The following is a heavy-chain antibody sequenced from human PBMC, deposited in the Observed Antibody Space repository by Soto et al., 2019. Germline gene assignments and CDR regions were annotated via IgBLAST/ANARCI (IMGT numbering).Heavy chain of an antibody. D-gene: IGHD6-13*01. CDR2: ISDSGGST. CDR3: AKEKYTSSWSPFDY. V-gene: IGHV3-23*01. Sequence: GSLRLSCTASGFTFSSYAMSWVRQAPGKGLEWVSTISDSGGSTYYADSVKGRFTISRDNSKNTLYLQMNSLRAEDTAVYYCAKEKYTSSWSPFDYWGQGTLVTVSS. J-gene: IGHJ4*02. CDR1: GFTFSSYA.